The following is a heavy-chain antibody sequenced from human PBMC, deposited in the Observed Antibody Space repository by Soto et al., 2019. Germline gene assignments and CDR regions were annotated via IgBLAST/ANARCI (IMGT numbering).Heavy chain of an antibody. CDR1: GYTFTSYA. J-gene: IGHJ4*02. D-gene: IGHD4-17*01. CDR2: INAGNGNT. CDR3: ARVDYGDYVLDY. V-gene: IGHV1-3*01. Sequence: ASVKVSCKASGYTFTSYAMHWVRQAPGQRLEWMGWINAGNGNTKYSQKFQGRVTITRDTSASTAYMELSSLRSEDTAVYYCARVDYGDYVLDYWGQGTLVTVSS.